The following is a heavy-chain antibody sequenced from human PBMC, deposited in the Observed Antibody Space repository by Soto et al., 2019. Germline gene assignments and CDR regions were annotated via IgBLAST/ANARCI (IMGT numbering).Heavy chain of an antibody. J-gene: IGHJ6*02. CDR2: ISVSGGST. CDR3: ATVLSSGSYYNVDYYYGMDV. D-gene: IGHD3-10*01. Sequence: PGESLRLSCAASGFTFSSYAISWVRQAPGKGLEWVSAISVSGGSTYYADSVKGRFTISRDNSKNTLYLQMNSLRAEDTAVYYCATVLSSGSYYNVDYYYGMDVWGQGTTVTVSS. V-gene: IGHV3-23*01. CDR1: GFTFSSYA.